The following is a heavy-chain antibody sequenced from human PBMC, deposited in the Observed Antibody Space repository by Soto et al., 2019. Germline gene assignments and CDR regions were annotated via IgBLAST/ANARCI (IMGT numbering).Heavy chain of an antibody. CDR3: ARVHVMVVAGSTFDY. D-gene: IGHD6-19*01. Sequence: LSLTCTVSGYSISSGSYLAWIRQPPGKGPEWIASIYHGGTTFYNPSLKSRITISVDTSNNQFSLKLTSVTAADTAVYYCARVHVMVVAGSTFDYWGHGTLVTVS. J-gene: IGHJ4*01. V-gene: IGHV4-38-2*02. CDR2: IYHGGTT. CDR1: GYSISSGSY.